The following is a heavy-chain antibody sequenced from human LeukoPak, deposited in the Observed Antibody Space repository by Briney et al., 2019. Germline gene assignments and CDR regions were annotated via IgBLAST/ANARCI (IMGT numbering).Heavy chain of an antibody. CDR1: GGSISSYY. D-gene: IGHD2-8*01. V-gene: IGHV4-34*01. CDR2: INHSGST. Sequence: SETLSLTCTVSGGSISSYYWSWIRQPPGKGLEWIGEINHSGSTNYNPSLKSRVTISVDTSKNQFSLKLSSVTAADTAVYYCGRGRYCTNGVCYTRGFDYWGQGTLVTVSS. CDR3: GRGRYCTNGVCYTRGFDY. J-gene: IGHJ4*02.